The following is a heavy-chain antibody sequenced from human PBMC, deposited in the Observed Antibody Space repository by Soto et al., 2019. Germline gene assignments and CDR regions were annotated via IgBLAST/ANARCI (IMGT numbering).Heavy chain of an antibody. CDR1: GFTFSSYW. J-gene: IGHJ5*02. Sequence: PGGSLRLSCAASGFTFSSYWMSWVRQAPGKGLEWVANIKQDGSEKYYVDSVKGRFTISRDNAKNSLYLQMNSLRAEDTAVYYCARDQGTALRFLEWPQDMGDNWFDPWGQGTLVTVSS. V-gene: IGHV3-7*03. CDR2: IKQDGSEK. CDR3: ARDQGTALRFLEWPQDMGDNWFDP. D-gene: IGHD3-3*01.